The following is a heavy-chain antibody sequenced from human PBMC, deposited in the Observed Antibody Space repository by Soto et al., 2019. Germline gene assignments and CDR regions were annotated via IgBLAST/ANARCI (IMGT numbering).Heavy chain of an antibody. CDR1: GGSISRGGYS. CDR3: ARNKTFGGVIVMGMDV. Sequence: SEALSLTWAGSGGSISRGGYSWSWIRQPPGKGLEWIGYIYHSGSTYYNPSLKSRVTISVDRSKNQFSLKLSSVTAADTAVYYCARNKTFGGVIVMGMDVRGQGTTVPVSS. V-gene: IGHV4-30-2*01. CDR2: IYHSGST. J-gene: IGHJ6*02. D-gene: IGHD3-16*02.